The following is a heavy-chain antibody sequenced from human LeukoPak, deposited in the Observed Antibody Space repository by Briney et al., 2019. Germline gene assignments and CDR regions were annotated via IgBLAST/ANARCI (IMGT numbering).Heavy chain of an antibody. CDR2: ISAYNGNT. CDR1: GYTFTSYG. V-gene: IGHV1-18*01. CDR3: ARFSIAANWFDP. Sequence: ASVKVSCKASGYTFTSYGISRVRQAPGQGLEWMGWISAYNGNTNYAQNLQGRVTMTTDTSTSIAYMELRSLGSDDTAVYYCARFSIAANWFDPWGQGTLVTVSS. J-gene: IGHJ5*02. D-gene: IGHD6-25*01.